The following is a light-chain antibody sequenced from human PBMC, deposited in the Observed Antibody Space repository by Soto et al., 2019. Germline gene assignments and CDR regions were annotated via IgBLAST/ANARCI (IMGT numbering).Light chain of an antibody. Sequence: DIVLTQSPEFLAVSLGDRATIKCRSSQSLLSSRNGRHTLSWLQKKPGQPPRLLIYWASTRHSGVPDRSSGGASGTDFTLTISSLQPEDVAVYYCQQHLDFVVTFGGGTKVDIK. V-gene: IGKV4-1*01. CDR1: QSLLSSRNGRHT. CDR2: WAS. J-gene: IGKJ4*01. CDR3: QQHLDFVVT.